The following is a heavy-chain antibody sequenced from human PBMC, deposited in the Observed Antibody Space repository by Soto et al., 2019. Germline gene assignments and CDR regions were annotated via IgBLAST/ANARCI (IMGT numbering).Heavy chain of an antibody. CDR1: GFTFSDYY. CDR3: AREFSAYDSGPPPGY. Sequence: PGGSLRLSXAASGFTFSDYYMTWMRQAPGKGLEWVSYISSGGTSIYCADSVKGRFTISRDNVKNSLYLQMSGLRAEDTAVYYCAREFSAYDSGPPPGYWGQGTLVTVSS. CDR2: ISSGGTSI. J-gene: IGHJ4*02. V-gene: IGHV3-11*01. D-gene: IGHD5-12*01.